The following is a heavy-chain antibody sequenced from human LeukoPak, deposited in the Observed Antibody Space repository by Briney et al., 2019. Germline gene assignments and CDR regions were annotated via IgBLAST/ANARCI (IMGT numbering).Heavy chain of an antibody. CDR3: ARDTKYAFDN. Sequence: GGSLRLSCAASGFTFSSYSMYWVRQAPGKGLEGISYIGISSGKTTYHDSVKARFTISGDKAKNSVYLQMNSLRVEDTAVYYCARDTKYAFDNWGQGTLVTVSS. CDR2: IGISSGKT. J-gene: IGHJ4*02. D-gene: IGHD2-2*01. V-gene: IGHV3-48*01. CDR1: GFTFSSYS.